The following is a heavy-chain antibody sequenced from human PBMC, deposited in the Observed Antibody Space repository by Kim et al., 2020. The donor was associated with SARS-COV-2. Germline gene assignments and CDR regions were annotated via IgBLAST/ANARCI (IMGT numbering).Heavy chain of an antibody. D-gene: IGHD1-26*01. CDR2: ISYDGSNK. V-gene: IGHV3-30*04. Sequence: GGSLRLSCAASGFTFSSYAIHWVRQAPGKGLEWVAVISYDGSNKYYVDSVKGRFTISRDNSKNTLYLQMNSLRAEDTAVYYCARDEGSVVGATAFDYWGQGTLVTVSS. J-gene: IGHJ4*02. CDR3: ARDEGSVVGATAFDY. CDR1: GFTFSSYA.